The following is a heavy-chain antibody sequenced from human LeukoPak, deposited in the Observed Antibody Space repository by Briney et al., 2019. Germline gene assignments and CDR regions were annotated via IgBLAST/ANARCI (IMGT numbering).Heavy chain of an antibody. J-gene: IGHJ5*02. Sequence: ASVKVSCKASGYTFTSYYIHWVRQAPGQGLEWMGRINPNSGGTNYAQKFQGRVTMIRDTSISTAYMELSRLRSDDTAVYYCARGRYYYDSSGFSNWFDPWGQGTLVTVSS. V-gene: IGHV1-2*06. CDR2: INPNSGGT. CDR1: GYTFTSYY. D-gene: IGHD3-22*01. CDR3: ARGRYYYDSSGFSNWFDP.